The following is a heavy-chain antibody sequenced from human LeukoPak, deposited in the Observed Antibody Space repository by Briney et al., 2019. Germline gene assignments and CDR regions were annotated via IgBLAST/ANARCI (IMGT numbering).Heavy chain of an antibody. CDR2: IRYDGSNK. J-gene: IGHJ4*02. D-gene: IGHD3-22*01. CDR1: GFTFSSYG. Sequence: TGGSLRLSCAASGFTFSSYGMHRVRQAPGKGLEWVAFIRYDGSNKYYADSVKGRFTISRDNSKNTLYLQMNSLRAEDTAVYYCAKDRDPYDSSGFDYWGQGTLVTVSS. CDR3: AKDRDPYDSSGFDY. V-gene: IGHV3-30*02.